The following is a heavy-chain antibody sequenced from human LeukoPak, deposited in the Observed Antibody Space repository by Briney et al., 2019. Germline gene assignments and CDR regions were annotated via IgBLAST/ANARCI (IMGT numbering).Heavy chain of an antibody. CDR1: EFSVGSNY. D-gene: IGHD4/OR15-4a*01. CDR3: ARVKMTVGQAFDI. CDR2: IYSGGST. V-gene: IGHV3-66*01. J-gene: IGHJ3*02. Sequence: GGSLRLSCAASEFSVGSNYMTWVRQAPGKGLEWVPLIYSGGSTYYADSVKGRFTISRDNSKNTLYLQMNSLRAEDTAVYYCARVKMTVGQAFDIWGQGTMVTVSS.